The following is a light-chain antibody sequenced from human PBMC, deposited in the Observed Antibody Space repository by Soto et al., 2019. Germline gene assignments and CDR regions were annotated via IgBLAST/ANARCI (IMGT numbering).Light chain of an antibody. CDR2: LESSGSN. J-gene: IGLJ3*02. Sequence: QSALTQSSSASASLGSSVKLTCTLSSGHSTYSIAWHQQQPGKAPRYLMNLESSGSNNKGSGVPDRFSGSSSGADRYLTISNLQSEDEADYYCETWDSKSWVFGGGTKLTVL. CDR3: ETWDSKSWV. CDR1: SGHSTYS. V-gene: IGLV4-60*03.